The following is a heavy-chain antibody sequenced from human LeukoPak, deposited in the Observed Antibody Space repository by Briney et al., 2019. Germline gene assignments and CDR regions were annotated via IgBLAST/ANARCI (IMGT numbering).Heavy chain of an antibody. Sequence: PGGSLRLSCAASGFTFSSYGMHWVRQAPGKGLEWVAVIWYDGSNKYYADSVKGRSTISRDNSKNTLYLQMNSLRAEDTAVYYCARDGKLAAGYFDYWGQGTLVIVSS. J-gene: IGHJ4*02. V-gene: IGHV3-33*01. CDR2: IWYDGSNK. CDR1: GFTFSSYG. D-gene: IGHD6-13*01. CDR3: ARDGKLAAGYFDY.